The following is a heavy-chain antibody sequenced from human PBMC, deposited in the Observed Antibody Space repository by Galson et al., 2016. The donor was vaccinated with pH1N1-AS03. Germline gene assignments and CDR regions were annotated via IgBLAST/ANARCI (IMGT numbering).Heavy chain of an antibody. V-gene: IGHV4-4*02. Sequence: TLSLTCSVSGGSMNSMNWWTWVRQSPGRGLEWIGAIFPGGRSNYKPSLKGRLTILVDESRNQFSLNLNSATAADTATYYCTKRNYELLRYFSYWGQGTLDTVSS. CDR1: GGSMNSMNW. CDR3: TKRNYELLRYFSY. CDR2: IFPGGRS. D-gene: IGHD1-26*01. J-gene: IGHJ4*02.